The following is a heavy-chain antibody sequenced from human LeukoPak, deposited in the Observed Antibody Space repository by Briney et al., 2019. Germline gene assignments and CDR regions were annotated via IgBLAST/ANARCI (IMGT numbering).Heavy chain of an antibody. Sequence: ASVKVSCKASGYTFTSYAMHWVRQAPGQGLEWMGWISAYNGNTNYAQKLQGRVTMTTDTSTSTAYMELRSLRSDDTAVYYCARGGLLYYYDSSGYYYNYWGQGTLVTVSS. D-gene: IGHD3-22*01. CDR2: ISAYNGNT. J-gene: IGHJ4*02. CDR1: GYTFTSYA. CDR3: ARGGLLYYYDSSGYYYNY. V-gene: IGHV1-18*01.